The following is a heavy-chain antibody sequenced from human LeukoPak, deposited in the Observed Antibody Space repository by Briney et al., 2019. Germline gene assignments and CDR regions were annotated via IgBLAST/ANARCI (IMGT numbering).Heavy chain of an antibody. CDR3: ARDLAPSYSSSWYVTDY. CDR1: GDSVSSNGAA. CDR2: TYYRSRWLN. V-gene: IGHV6-1*01. J-gene: IGHJ4*02. D-gene: IGHD6-13*01. Sequence: SQTLSLTCGISGDSVSSNGAAWNWIRQSPSRGLEWLGRTYYRSRWLNDYAPSVKSRITINPDTSKNQFSLQLNSVTPEDTAVYYCARDLAPSYSSSWYVTDYWGQGTLVTVSS.